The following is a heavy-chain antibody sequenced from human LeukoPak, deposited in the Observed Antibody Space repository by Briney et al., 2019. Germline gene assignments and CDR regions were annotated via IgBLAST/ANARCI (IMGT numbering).Heavy chain of an antibody. CDR1: GGTFSSYA. Sequence: ASVKVSCKASGGTFSSYAISWVRQAPGQGLEWLGGIIPIFGTANYAQKFQGRVTITADESTSTAYMELSSLRSEDTAVYYCARVSYCGGDCYAFDIWGQGTMVTVSS. V-gene: IGHV1-69*13. CDR2: IIPIFGTA. J-gene: IGHJ3*02. D-gene: IGHD2-21*01. CDR3: ARVSYCGGDCYAFDI.